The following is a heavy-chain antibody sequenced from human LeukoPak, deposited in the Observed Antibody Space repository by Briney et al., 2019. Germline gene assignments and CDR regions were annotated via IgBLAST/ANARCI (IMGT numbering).Heavy chain of an antibody. CDR2: ISWNSGSI. Sequence: GGSLRLSCTASGFTFDDYAMYWVRQAPGKGLEWVSGISWNSGSIGYADSVKGRFTISRDNAKNSLYLQMNSLRAEDTALYYCAKGLVVPAPAFGSYFDYWGQGTLVTVSS. J-gene: IGHJ4*02. V-gene: IGHV3-9*01. CDR1: GFTFDDYA. D-gene: IGHD2-2*01. CDR3: AKGLVVPAPAFGSYFDY.